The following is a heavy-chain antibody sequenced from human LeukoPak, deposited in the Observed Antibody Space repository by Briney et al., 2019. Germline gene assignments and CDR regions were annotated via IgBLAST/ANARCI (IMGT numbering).Heavy chain of an antibody. V-gene: IGHV3-30*04. D-gene: IGHD3-10*02. Sequence: GGSLRLSCAASGFTFSSYAMHWVRQAPGKGLEWVALISYDGSNKYYADSVKGRFTISRDNAKNSLYLQMNSLRAEDTAVYYCAELGITMIGGVWGKGTTVTISS. J-gene: IGHJ6*04. CDR3: AELGITMIGGV. CDR2: ISYDGSNK. CDR1: GFTFSSYA.